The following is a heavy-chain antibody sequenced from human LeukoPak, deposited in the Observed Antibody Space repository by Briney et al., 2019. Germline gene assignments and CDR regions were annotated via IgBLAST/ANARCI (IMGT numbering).Heavy chain of an antibody. V-gene: IGHV4-34*01. CDR3: ARTSSSGLVGGYYFDY. J-gene: IGHJ4*02. D-gene: IGHD6-19*01. Sequence: SETLSLTCAVYGGSFSGYYWSWIRQPPGKGLEWIGEINHSGSTNYNPSLKSRVTISVDTSKNQFSLKLSSVTAADTAVYYCARTSSSGLVGGYYFDYWGQGTLVTVSS. CDR2: INHSGST. CDR1: GGSFSGYY.